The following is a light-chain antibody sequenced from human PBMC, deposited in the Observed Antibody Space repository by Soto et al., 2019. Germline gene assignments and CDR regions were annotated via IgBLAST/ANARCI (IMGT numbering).Light chain of an antibody. CDR3: CSYAGSYTLI. J-gene: IGLJ2*01. Sequence: QSALTQSRSVSGSPGQSVTISCTGTSSDVGAYNYVSWYQQHPGKAPKLMIYDVSKRPSGVPDRFSGSKSGNTASLTISGLQAEDEADYSCCSYAGSYTLIFGGGTKLTVL. V-gene: IGLV2-11*01. CDR2: DVS. CDR1: SSDVGAYNY.